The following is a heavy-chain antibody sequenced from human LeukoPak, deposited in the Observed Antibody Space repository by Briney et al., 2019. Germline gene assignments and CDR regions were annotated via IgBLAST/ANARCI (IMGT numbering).Heavy chain of an antibody. D-gene: IGHD1-1*01. V-gene: IGHV3-21*01. Sequence: GGSLSLSCAASGFTFSSYTMNWVRQAPGKGLEWVSSSRSSGSYVYYADSVKGRFTISRDNAENSLYLQMNSLRAEDTAVYYCARDVQIDYWGPGTLVTVSS. CDR1: GFTFSSYT. CDR2: SRSSGSYV. CDR3: ARDVQIDY. J-gene: IGHJ4*02.